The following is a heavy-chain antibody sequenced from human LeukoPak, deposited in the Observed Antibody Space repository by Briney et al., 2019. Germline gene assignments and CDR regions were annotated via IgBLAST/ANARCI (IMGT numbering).Heavy chain of an antibody. J-gene: IGHJ4*02. V-gene: IGHV3-7*01. CDR1: GFTFSYFW. Sequence: GGSLRLSCAASGFTFSYFWMRWVRQAPGKGLEWVANINPDGSEKNYVDSVKGRFTISRDSGKDSLYLQMDSLRAEDTAIYYCASCSGWAFKNWGQGNLVTVSS. D-gene: IGHD6-19*01. CDR3: ASCSGWAFKN. CDR2: INPDGSEK.